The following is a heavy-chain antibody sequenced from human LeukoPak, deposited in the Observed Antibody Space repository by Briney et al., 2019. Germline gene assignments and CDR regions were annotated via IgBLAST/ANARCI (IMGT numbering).Heavy chain of an antibody. V-gene: IGHV4-39*01. CDR2: IYYSGST. Sequence: SETLSLTCTVSGGSISSSTYYWGWIRQPPGKGLEWIGTIYYSGSTNYNPSLKSRVTISIDTSKNQFSLKLSSVAAADTAVYYCARGSSSQAFDVWGQGTMVTVSS. D-gene: IGHD6-6*01. CDR3: ARGSSSQAFDV. J-gene: IGHJ3*01. CDR1: GGSISSSTYY.